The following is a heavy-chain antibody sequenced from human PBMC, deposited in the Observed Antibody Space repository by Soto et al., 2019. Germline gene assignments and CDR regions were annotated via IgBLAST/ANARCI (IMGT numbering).Heavy chain of an antibody. CDR3: ARAIDHIVVVVAAIPPGDYFDY. V-gene: IGHV4-31*03. CDR1: GGSISSGGYY. J-gene: IGHJ4*02. Sequence: SETLSLTCTVSGGSISSGGYYWSWIRQHPGKGLEWIGYIYYSGSTYYNPSLKSRVTISVDTSKNQFSLKLSSVTAADTAVYYCARAIDHIVVVVAAIPPGDYFDYWGQGTLVTVSS. D-gene: IGHD2-15*01. CDR2: IYYSGST.